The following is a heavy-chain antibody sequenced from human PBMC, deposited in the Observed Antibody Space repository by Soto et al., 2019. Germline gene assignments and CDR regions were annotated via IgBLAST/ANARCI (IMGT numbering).Heavy chain of an antibody. V-gene: IGHV4-59*01. D-gene: IGHD3-22*01. J-gene: IGHJ4*02. CDR1: GGSISSYY. Sequence: SETLSLTCTVSGGSISSYYWSWIRQPPGKGLEWIGYIYYSGSTNYNPSLKSRVTISVDTSKNQFSLKLSSVTAADTAVYYCASSYYDSSGYYFDYWGQGTLVTVSS. CDR2: IYYSGST. CDR3: ASSYYDSSGYYFDY.